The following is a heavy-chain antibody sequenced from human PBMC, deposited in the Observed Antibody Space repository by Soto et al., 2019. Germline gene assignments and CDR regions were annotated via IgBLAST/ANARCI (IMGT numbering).Heavy chain of an antibody. Sequence: EVQLLESGGGSVQPGGSLRLSCAASGFTFSNYAMTWVRQAPGKGLEWVSTMSGTAGNTYYADSVKGRFTISRDNSKNTLDLQMNSLRAEDTAVYYGAKKYYFGAGSYVFYFDYWGQGTLVTVSS. CDR2: MSGTAGNT. V-gene: IGHV3-23*01. D-gene: IGHD3-10*01. J-gene: IGHJ4*02. CDR1: GFTFSNYA. CDR3: AKKYYFGAGSYVFYFDY.